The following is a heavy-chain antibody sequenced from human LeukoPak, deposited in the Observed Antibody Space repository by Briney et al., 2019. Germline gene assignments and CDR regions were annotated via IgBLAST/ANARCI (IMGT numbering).Heavy chain of an antibody. CDR1: GFTFSSYA. CDR3: AKGEVLGGFRELFQKGGFDY. Sequence: PGGSLRLSCAASGFTFSSYAMSWVRQAPGKGLEWVSAISGSGGSTYYADSVKGRFTISRDNSKNTLYLQMDSLRAEDTAVYYCAKGEVLGGFRELFQKGGFDYWGQGTLVTVSS. D-gene: IGHD3-10*01. V-gene: IGHV3-23*01. CDR2: ISGSGGST. J-gene: IGHJ4*02.